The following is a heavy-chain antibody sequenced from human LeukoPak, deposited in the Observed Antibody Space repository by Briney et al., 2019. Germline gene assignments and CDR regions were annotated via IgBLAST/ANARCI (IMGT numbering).Heavy chain of an antibody. J-gene: IGHJ4*02. CDR2: ISGSGGST. V-gene: IGHV3-23*01. CDR1: GFTFSSYA. D-gene: IGHD6-13*01. CDR3: AKPEDRYSSPDY. Sequence: PGGSLRLSCAASGFTFSSYAMNWVRQAPGKGLEWVSVISGSGGSTNYADSVKGRFTISRDNSKNTLSLQMNSLRAEDTAVYYCAKPEDRYSSPDYWGQGTLVTVSS.